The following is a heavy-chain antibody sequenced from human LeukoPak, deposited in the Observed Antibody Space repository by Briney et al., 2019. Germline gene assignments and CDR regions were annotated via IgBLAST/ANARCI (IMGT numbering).Heavy chain of an antibody. CDR1: GYTFTSYD. J-gene: IGHJ4*02. CDR3: ARVLVGATTFDY. Sequence: ASVKVSCKASGYTFTSYDINWVRQATGQGLEWMGWMNPNSGNTGYAQKFQGRVTITRNTSISTAYMELSSLRSEDAAVYYCARVLVGATTFDYWGQGTLVTVSS. D-gene: IGHD1-26*01. V-gene: IGHV1-8*03. CDR2: MNPNSGNT.